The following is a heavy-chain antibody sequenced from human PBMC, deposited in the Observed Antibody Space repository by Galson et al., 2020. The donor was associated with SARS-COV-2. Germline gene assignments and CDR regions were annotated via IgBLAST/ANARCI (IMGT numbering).Heavy chain of an antibody. Sequence: AGGSLRLSCAASGFTFSSYAMHWVRQAPGKGLEWVSSIFGSGSHRYYADSVKGRFTISRDSAKNSLYLQMNSLGADDTAVYYCARDLGPAPMIKWYFDLWGRGALVTVSS. V-gene: IGHV3-21*01. CDR1: GFTFSSYA. D-gene: IGHD3-16*01. CDR3: ARDLGPAPMIKWYFDL. CDR2: IFGSGSHR. J-gene: IGHJ2*01.